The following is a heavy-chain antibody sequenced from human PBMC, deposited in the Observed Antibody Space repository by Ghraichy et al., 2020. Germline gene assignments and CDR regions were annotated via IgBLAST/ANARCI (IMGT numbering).Heavy chain of an antibody. J-gene: IGHJ4*02. CDR2: IGGSGDTT. V-gene: IGHV3-23*01. CDR1: GFSFSSYA. CDR3: ARAVWCSDGSCYFDY. D-gene: IGHD2-15*01. Sequence: GSLNISCAASGFSFSSYAMTWVRQAPGKGLEWVSVIGGSGDTTYYADSVKGRFTMSRDNTKKTLYLQMNSLRAVDTAEYFCARAVWCSDGSCYFDYWGQGTLVTVSS.